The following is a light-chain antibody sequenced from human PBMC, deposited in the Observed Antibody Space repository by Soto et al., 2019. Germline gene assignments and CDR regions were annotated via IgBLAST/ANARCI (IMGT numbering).Light chain of an antibody. Sequence: DIQMTQSPSSLSASVGDRVTITCRASQGISNYLAWYQQKPGKVPKLLIYAASTLHSGVPSRFSGSGSGTDFTLTISSLQPEDVATYYCQKSNSAPQTFGQGTKVEIK. CDR3: QKSNSAPQT. V-gene: IGKV1-27*01. J-gene: IGKJ1*01. CDR2: AAS. CDR1: QGISNY.